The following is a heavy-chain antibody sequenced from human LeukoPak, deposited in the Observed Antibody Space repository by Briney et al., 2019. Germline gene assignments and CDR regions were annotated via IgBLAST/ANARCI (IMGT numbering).Heavy chain of an antibody. D-gene: IGHD3-10*01. Sequence: GGSLRLSCAASGCTFSSYAMHWVREAPGKGLEWVAVISYDGSNKYYADSVKGRFTISRDNSKNTLYLQMNSLRAEDTAVYYCARGENYYGSGSYPEDYWGQGTLVTVSS. CDR3: ARGENYYGSGSYPEDY. V-gene: IGHV3-30*04. CDR1: GCTFSSYA. J-gene: IGHJ4*02. CDR2: ISYDGSNK.